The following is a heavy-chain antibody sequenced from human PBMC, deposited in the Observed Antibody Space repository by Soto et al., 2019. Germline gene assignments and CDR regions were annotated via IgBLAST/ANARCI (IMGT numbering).Heavy chain of an antibody. Sequence: SETLSLTCAVYGGSFSGYYWSWIRQPPGKGLEWIGEINHSGSTNYNPSLKSRVTISVDTSKNQFSLKLSSVTAADTAVYYCAGGDYVDYWGQGTLVTVSS. CDR1: GGSFSGYY. CDR3: AGGDYVDY. CDR2: INHSGST. V-gene: IGHV4-34*01. J-gene: IGHJ4*02.